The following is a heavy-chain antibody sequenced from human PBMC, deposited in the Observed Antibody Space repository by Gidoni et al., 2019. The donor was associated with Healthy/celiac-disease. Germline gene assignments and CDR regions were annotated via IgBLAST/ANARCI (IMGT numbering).Heavy chain of an antibody. D-gene: IGHD4-17*01. J-gene: IGHJ4*02. CDR3: ARGPYGDYGAPYYFDY. CDR2: INHSGST. Sequence: QVQLQQSGAGLLTPSETLSLTCAVYGGSFRGYYWSWIRQPPGKGLEWIGEINHSGSTNYNPSLKSRVTISVDTSKDQFSLKLSSVTAADTAVYYCARGPYGDYGAPYYFDYWGQGTLVTVSS. V-gene: IGHV4-34*01. CDR1: GGSFRGYY.